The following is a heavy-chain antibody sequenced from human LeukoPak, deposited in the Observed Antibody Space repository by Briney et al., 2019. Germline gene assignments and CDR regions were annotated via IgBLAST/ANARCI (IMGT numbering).Heavy chain of an antibody. CDR3: ARRDMATNTPFDY. V-gene: IGHV5-51*01. CDR1: GYTFTKYW. Sequence: GESLKISCKGSGYTFTKYWIGWVRQTPGKGLECMGIIYPGDPDTRYSPSFQGQVTISADKSISTAYLQWSSLKASDTAMYYCARRDMATNTPFDYWGQGTLVTVSS. CDR2: IYPGDPDT. D-gene: IGHD5-24*01. J-gene: IGHJ4*02.